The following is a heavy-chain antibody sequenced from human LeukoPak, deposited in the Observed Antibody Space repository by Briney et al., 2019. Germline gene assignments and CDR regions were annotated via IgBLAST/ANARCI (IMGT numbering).Heavy chain of an antibody. D-gene: IGHD4-17*01. CDR3: ARSDYGDYYFDS. CDR1: GFTFSSYR. CDR2: IKQDGREK. Sequence: PGGSLRLSCAASGFTFSSYRMSWVRQAPGKGLEWVANIKQDGREKYYVDSVKGRFTISRDNAKNSLYLQMNSLRAEDTAVYYCARSDYGDYYFDSWGQGTLVTVSS. V-gene: IGHV3-7*01. J-gene: IGHJ4*02.